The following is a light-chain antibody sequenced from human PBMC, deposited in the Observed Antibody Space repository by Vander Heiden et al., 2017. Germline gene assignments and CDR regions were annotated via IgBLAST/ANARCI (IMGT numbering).Light chain of an antibody. J-gene: IGLJ2*01. CDR2: QDS. CDR1: KLGDKY. Sequence: SYELTQPPSVSVSPGQTASITCSGDKLGDKYACWYQQKPGQSPVLVIYQDSKRPSGIPERFSGSNSGNTDTLTISGTQAVDEAYYFCQEWDSRTVVFGGGTKLTVL. V-gene: IGLV3-1*01. CDR3: QEWDSRTVV.